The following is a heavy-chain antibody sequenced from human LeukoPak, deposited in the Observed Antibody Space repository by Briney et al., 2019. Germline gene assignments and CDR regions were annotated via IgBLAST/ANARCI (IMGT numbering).Heavy chain of an antibody. V-gene: IGHV3-23*01. CDR3: AKDSFGEPDDWFDP. Sequence: PGGSLRLSCAASGFTVSSFAMSWVRQAPGKGLEWVSAISGSGGSTYYADSVKGRFTISRDNSKNTLYLQMNSLRAEDTAVYYCAKDSFGEPDDWFDPWGQGTLVTVSS. CDR1: GFTVSSFA. D-gene: IGHD3-10*01. CDR2: ISGSGGST. J-gene: IGHJ5*02.